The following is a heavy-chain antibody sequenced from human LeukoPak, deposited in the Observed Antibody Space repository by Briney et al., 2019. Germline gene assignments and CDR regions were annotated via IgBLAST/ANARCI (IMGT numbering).Heavy chain of an antibody. CDR3: ARDKQHSYGRYFDH. J-gene: IGHJ4*02. CDR1: GGSISTYH. V-gene: IGHV4-59*01. D-gene: IGHD5-18*01. Sequence: PSETLSLTCSVSGGSISTYHWDWIRKPPGKGLEWIGYMQSTGNSKYSPSLKSRVAIFVDTSKNQVVLNLNSVTAADTAVYYCARDKQHSYGRYFDHWGQGMLVTVSS. CDR2: MQSTGNS.